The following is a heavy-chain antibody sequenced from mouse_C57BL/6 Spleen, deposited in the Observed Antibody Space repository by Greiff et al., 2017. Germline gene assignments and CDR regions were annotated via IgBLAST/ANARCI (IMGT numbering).Heavy chain of an antibody. CDR3: ARSGAGPLYYAMDY. CDR2: IYPGDGDT. J-gene: IGHJ4*01. D-gene: IGHD3-2*02. V-gene: IGHV1-82*01. CDR1: GYAFSSSW. Sequence: VQLQQSGPELVKPGASVKISCKASGYAFSSSWMNWVKQRPGKGLEWIGRIYPGDGDTNYNGKFKGKATLTADKSSSTAYMQLSSLTSEDSAVYFCARSGAGPLYYAMDYWGQGTSVTVSS.